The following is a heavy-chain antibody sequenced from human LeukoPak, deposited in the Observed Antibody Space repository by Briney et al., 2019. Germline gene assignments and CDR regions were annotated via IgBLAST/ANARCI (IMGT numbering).Heavy chain of an antibody. V-gene: IGHV4-34*01. J-gene: IGHJ4*02. CDR3: ARARDY. CDR2: INHSGST. CDR1: GRSFGGYY. Sequence: PSKTLSLTCAVYGRSFGGYYWSWIRQPPGKGLEWIGEINHSGSTNYNPSLKSRVTISVDTSKNQFSLKLSSVTAADTAVYYCARARDYWGQGTLVTVSS.